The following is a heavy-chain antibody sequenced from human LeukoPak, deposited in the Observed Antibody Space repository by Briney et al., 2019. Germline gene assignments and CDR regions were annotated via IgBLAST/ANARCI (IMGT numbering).Heavy chain of an antibody. Sequence: PSETLSLTCTVSGGSISSSSYNWGWIRQPPGKGLEWIGSFDNSGSTYYNPSLKSRVTISVDTSKDQFSLKLTSVTAADTAVYYCARPPGIAAAWFDPWGQGTLGTVSS. D-gene: IGHD6-13*01. CDR1: GGSISSSSYN. CDR2: FDNSGST. V-gene: IGHV4-39*01. CDR3: ARPPGIAAAWFDP. J-gene: IGHJ5*02.